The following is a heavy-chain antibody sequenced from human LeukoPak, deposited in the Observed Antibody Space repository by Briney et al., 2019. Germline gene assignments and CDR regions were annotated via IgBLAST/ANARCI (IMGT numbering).Heavy chain of an antibody. D-gene: IGHD1-26*01. V-gene: IGHV1-69*13. J-gene: IGHJ6*02. Sequence: SMKVSCKASGGTFSGYSMSWVRQAPGQGLEWMEWIIPIFDTADYAQKFQGRVTITADESTSTAYMELSSLRSEDTAVFYCARISLGAIWGYYYGMDVWGQGTTVTVSS. CDR3: ARISLGAIWGYYYGMDV. CDR2: IIPIFDTA. CDR1: GGTFSGYS.